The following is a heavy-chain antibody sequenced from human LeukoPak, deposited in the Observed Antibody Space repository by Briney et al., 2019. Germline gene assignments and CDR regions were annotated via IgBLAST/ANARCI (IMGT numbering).Heavy chain of an antibody. V-gene: IGHV3-7*01. CDR2: IKQDGSEK. D-gene: IGHD3-22*01. CDR1: GFTFSSYW. CDR3: ARAQYYYDSSGYDDLYYFDY. Sequence: GGSLRLSCAASGFTFSSYWMSWVRQAPGKGLEWVANIKQDGSEKYYVDSMKGRFTISRDNAKNSLYLQMNSLRAEDTAVYYCARAQYYYDSSGYDDLYYFDYWGQGTLVTVSS. J-gene: IGHJ4*02.